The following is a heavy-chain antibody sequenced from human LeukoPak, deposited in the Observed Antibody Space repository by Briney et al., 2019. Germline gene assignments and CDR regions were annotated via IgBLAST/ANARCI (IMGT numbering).Heavy chain of an antibody. V-gene: IGHV1-2*02. D-gene: IGHD3-10*01. Sequence: GASVKVSCKASGHTFTAYYMHWVRQAPGQGLEWMGWINPNSGGTNSSQKFQDRVTLTRDTSISTAYMELGSLRSDDTATYYCARAYGSGSSYHPDYWGQGTLVTVSS. CDR1: GHTFTAYY. J-gene: IGHJ4*02. CDR2: INPNSGGT. CDR3: ARAYGSGSSYHPDY.